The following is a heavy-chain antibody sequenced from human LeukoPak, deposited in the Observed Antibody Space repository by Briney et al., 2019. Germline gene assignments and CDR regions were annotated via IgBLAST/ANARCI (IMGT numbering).Heavy chain of an antibody. J-gene: IGHJ4*02. CDR3: ARDSVTTVVEYYFDY. CDR1: GFTFSSYG. V-gene: IGHV3-30*03. Sequence: PGGSLRLSCAASGFTFSSYGMHWVRQAPGKGLEWVAVISYDGSNKYYADSVKGRFTISRDNSKNTLYLQMNSLRAEDTAVYYCARDSVTTVVEYYFDYWGQGTLVTVSS. D-gene: IGHD4-23*01. CDR2: ISYDGSNK.